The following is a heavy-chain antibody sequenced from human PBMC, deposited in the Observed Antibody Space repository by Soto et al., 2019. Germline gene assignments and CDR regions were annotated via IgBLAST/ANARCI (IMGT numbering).Heavy chain of an antibody. CDR2: INAGNGNT. Sequence: QVQLVPSGAEVKKPGASVKVSCKASGYTFTSYAMHWVRQAPGQRLEWLGWINAGNGNTKYSQTFQGTVTITRDTSARTAYMALSGLRSEDTAVYYCARDLVGWPESWGEGTLVTVSS. CDR3: ARDLVGWPES. D-gene: IGHD2-2*01. V-gene: IGHV1-3*01. J-gene: IGHJ5*02. CDR1: GYTFTSYA.